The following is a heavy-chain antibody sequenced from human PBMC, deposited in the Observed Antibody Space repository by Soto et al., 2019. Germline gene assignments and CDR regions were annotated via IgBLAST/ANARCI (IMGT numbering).Heavy chain of an antibody. Sequence: EVQLVESGGGLVKPGGSLRLSCAGSGFTFSSSSMNWVRQSPGKELEWVSSISGTSDYIYYADSVKGRFTISRDNAKNSLYLQMTSLRVEDTAVYHCAREPSYYGSGSYYPFDYWGQGTLVTVSS. CDR1: GFTFSSSS. CDR3: AREPSYYGSGSYYPFDY. V-gene: IGHV3-21*01. CDR2: ISGTSDYI. J-gene: IGHJ4*02. D-gene: IGHD3-10*01.